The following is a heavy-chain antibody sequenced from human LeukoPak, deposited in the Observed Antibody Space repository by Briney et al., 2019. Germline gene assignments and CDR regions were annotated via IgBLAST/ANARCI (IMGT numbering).Heavy chain of an antibody. V-gene: IGHV3-21*01. CDR3: ASAISEWELTLYY. Sequence: PGGSLRLSCVASGFTFSYYTMNCVRQAPGKGLEWVSSISSSSSYIYYADSVRGRVTISRDNAKNSLYLQMNSLRAEDTAVYYCASAISEWELTLYYWGQGTLVTVSS. D-gene: IGHD1-26*01. J-gene: IGHJ4*02. CDR1: GFTFSYYT. CDR2: ISSSSSYI.